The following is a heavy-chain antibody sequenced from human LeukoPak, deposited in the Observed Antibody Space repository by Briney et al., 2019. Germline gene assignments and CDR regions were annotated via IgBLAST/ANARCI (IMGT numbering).Heavy chain of an antibody. D-gene: IGHD4-11*01. CDR3: ARFKPDDYGNQIFDY. Sequence: GESLKISFKGSGYTFTKYWIGWVRQMPGKGLEWMGSIYPDDSDTRYNPSLQGQVTISADNSITTAYLQWRTLKASDTAIYYCARFKPDDYGNQIFDYWGQGALVIVSS. CDR2: IYPDDSDT. CDR1: GYTFTKYW. V-gene: IGHV5-51*01. J-gene: IGHJ4*02.